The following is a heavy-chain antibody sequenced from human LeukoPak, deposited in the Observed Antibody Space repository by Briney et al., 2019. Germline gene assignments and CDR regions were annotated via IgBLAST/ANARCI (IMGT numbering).Heavy chain of an antibody. D-gene: IGHD2/OR15-2a*01. CDR1: GFTFNNYA. J-gene: IGHJ6*04. V-gene: IGHV3-9*01. Sequence: PGGSLRLSCEASGFTFNNYAMHWVRQATGKGLEWVSGISWDRGTTGYGDSVKGRFTISRDNSKNTLYLQMNSLKGDDTAVYYCAKDSAFYYIDVWGKGTTVIISS. CDR3: AKDSAFYYIDV. CDR2: ISWDRGTT.